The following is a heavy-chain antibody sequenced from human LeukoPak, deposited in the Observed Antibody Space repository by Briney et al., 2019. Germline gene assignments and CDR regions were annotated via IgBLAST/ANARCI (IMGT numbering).Heavy chain of an antibody. Sequence: SETLSLTCTVTGGSISSSSYYWAWIRQPPGERLEWIGSIYYSGGTYYNPSLKSRVTISVDTSKNQFSLKLSSVTAADTAVYYCARLITTHDAFGIWGQGTMVTVSS. V-gene: IGHV4-39*01. D-gene: IGHD3-22*01. J-gene: IGHJ3*02. CDR3: ARLITTHDAFGI. CDR1: GGSISSSSYY. CDR2: IYYSGGT.